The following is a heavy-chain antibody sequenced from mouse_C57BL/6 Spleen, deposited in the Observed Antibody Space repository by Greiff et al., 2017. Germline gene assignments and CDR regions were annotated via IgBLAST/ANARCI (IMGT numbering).Heavy chain of an antibody. J-gene: IGHJ3*01. D-gene: IGHD2-2*01. Sequence: EVQLVESGGGLVKPGGSLKLSCAASGFTFSDYGMHWVRQAPEKGLEWVAYISSGSSTIYYADTVKGRFTISRDNAKNTLFLQMTSLRSEDTAMYYCAGYDGPFWFAYWGQGTLVTVSA. CDR3: AGYDGPFWFAY. CDR2: ISSGSSTI. V-gene: IGHV5-17*01. CDR1: GFTFSDYG.